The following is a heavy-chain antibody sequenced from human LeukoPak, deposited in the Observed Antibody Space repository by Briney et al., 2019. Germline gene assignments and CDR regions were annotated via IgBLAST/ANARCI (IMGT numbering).Heavy chain of an antibody. J-gene: IGHJ4*02. V-gene: IGHV3-30-3*01. Sequence: PGGSLRLSCAASGFTFSSYAMHWVRQAPGKGLEWVAVISYDGSNKYYADSVKGRFTISRDNSKNTLYLQMNSLRTEDTAVYYCAKGTPPLDYFDSWGQGTLVTVSS. CDR1: GFTFSSYA. CDR3: AKGTPPLDYFDS. CDR2: ISYDGSNK.